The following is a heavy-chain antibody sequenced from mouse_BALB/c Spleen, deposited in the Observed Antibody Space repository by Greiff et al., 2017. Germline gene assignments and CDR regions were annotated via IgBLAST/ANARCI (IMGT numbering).Heavy chain of an antibody. CDR1: GYTFTDYN. D-gene: IGHD3-2*01. J-gene: IGHJ4*01. CDR3: NADRTGYPYYAMDY. CDR2: INPNNGGT. V-gene: IGHV1-18*01. Sequence: VQLQQSGPELVKPGASVKIPCKASGYTFTDYNMDWVKQSHGKSLEWIGDINPNNGGTSYNQKFKGKDTLTVDKSSSTTYMELRSLTSEATAVYYYNADRTGYPYYAMDYWGQGTSVTVSS.